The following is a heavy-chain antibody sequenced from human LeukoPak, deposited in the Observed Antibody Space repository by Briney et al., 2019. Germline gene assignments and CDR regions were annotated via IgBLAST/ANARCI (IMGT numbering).Heavy chain of an antibody. CDR2: INPYSGDT. J-gene: IGHJ5*02. D-gene: IGHD1-14*01. V-gene: IGHV1-2*02. CDR1: GYPFTDYY. Sequence: ASVKVSCKASGYPFTDYYMHWVRQAPGQGLEWMGWINPYSGDTLYTQKFQGRVTLTRDTSITTAYMELSRLKSDDTAVYYCARIPRNGRAWWFDPWGQGTLVTVSS. CDR3: ARIPRNGRAWWFDP.